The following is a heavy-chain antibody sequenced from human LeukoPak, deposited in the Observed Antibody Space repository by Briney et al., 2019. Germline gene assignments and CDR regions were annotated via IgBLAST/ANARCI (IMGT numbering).Heavy chain of an antibody. Sequence: QTGGSLRLSCAASGFTFSSYGMHWVRQAPGKGLEWVALIRYDGRNTYYADSVKGRFTISRDNAKNSLYLQMNSLRAEDTAVYYCARDQVDSSGYPPYYFDYWGQGTLVTVSS. D-gene: IGHD3-22*01. V-gene: IGHV3-30*02. CDR1: GFTFSSYG. CDR3: ARDQVDSSGYPPYYFDY. CDR2: IRYDGRNT. J-gene: IGHJ4*02.